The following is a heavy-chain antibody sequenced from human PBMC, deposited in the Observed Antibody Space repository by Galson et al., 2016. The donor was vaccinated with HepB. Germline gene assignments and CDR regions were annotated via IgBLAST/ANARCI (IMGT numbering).Heavy chain of an antibody. CDR1: GFSLTTTGVG. J-gene: IGHJ4*02. CDR3: AHRPPTYYYDDSGHQVFDY. V-gene: IGHV2-5*02. D-gene: IGHD3-22*01. Sequence: LVKPTQTLTLTCTFSGFSLTTTGVGVGWIRQPPGKALEWLALMYWDDDKRYSPSLKSRLTITKDTSKNQVVLTMTNMDPVDTATYYCAHRPPTYYYDDSGHQVFDYWGQGTLVTVSS. CDR2: MYWDDDK.